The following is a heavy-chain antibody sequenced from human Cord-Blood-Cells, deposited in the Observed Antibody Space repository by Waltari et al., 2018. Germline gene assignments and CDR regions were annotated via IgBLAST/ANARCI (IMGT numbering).Heavy chain of an antibody. CDR3: ARHLSNVEGYYDFWSGYYDAFDI. CDR1: GGSISSSSYY. J-gene: IGHJ3*02. V-gene: IGHV4-39*01. Sequence: QLQLQESGPGLVKPSETLSLTCTVSGGSISSSSYYWGWIRQPPGKGLEWIVSIYYSGSPYYNPSLKSRVTISVDTSKNQFYLKLSSVTAADTAVYYCARHLSNVEGYYDFWSGYYDAFDIWGQGTMVTVSS. CDR2: IYYSGSP. D-gene: IGHD3-3*01.